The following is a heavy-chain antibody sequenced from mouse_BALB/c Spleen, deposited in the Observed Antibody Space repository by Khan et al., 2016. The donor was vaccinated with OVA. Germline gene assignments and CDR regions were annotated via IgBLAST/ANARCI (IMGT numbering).Heavy chain of an antibody. Sequence: EVQLQESGPGLVKPSQSLSLTCTVTGYSITTNYAWDWIRQFPGNKLEWMGYISYSGSTSYNPSLKSRISITRDTSKNQFFLQLNSVTTEDTATYYCARKYDYGYAVDYWGQGTSVTVSS. D-gene: IGHD1-1*01. CDR2: ISYSGST. J-gene: IGHJ4*01. CDR1: GYSITTNYA. CDR3: ARKYDYGYAVDY. V-gene: IGHV3-2*02.